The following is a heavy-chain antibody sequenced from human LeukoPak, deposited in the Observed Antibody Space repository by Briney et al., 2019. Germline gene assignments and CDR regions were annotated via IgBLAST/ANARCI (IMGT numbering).Heavy chain of an antibody. Sequence: SETLSLTCAVYGGSFRGYYWSWIRQPPGKGLEWIGEINHSGSTNYNPTLKSRVTISVDASRNQFSLKLSSVTAADTAVYYCARGSNCTHGVCYTFYFDYWGQGTLVTVSS. CDR3: ARGSNCTHGVCYTFYFDY. V-gene: IGHV4-34*01. CDR2: INHSGST. J-gene: IGHJ4*02. CDR1: GGSFRGYY. D-gene: IGHD2-8*01.